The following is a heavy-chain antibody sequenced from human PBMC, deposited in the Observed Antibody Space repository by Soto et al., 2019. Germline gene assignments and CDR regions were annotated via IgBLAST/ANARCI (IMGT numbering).Heavy chain of an antibody. J-gene: IGHJ4*02. V-gene: IGHV3-23*01. CDR1: GFTFSSYA. CDR3: AKDDYYGSGSFTGGRYFDY. D-gene: IGHD3-10*01. Sequence: GGSLRLSCAASGFTFSSYAMSWVRQAPGKGLEWVSAISGSGGSTYYADSVKGRFTISRDNSKNTLYLQMNSLRAKDTAVYYCAKDDYYGSGSFTGGRYFDYWGQGTLVTVSS. CDR2: ISGSGGST.